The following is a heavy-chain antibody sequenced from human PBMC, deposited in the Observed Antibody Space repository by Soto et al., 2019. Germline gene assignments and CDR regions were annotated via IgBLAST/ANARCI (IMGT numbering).Heavy chain of an antibody. CDR3: ARGFCSGGSCFWFAP. CDR1: GGSIDSYY. CDR2: IYYTGAT. D-gene: IGHD2-15*01. Sequence: QVQLQESGPGLVKPSETLSLTCTVSGGSIDSYYWSWIRQPPRKGLEYIGYIYYTGATNYNPSLSSRGTHSLDTSRSQFSLILTSVTAADTAVYYCARGFCSGGSCFWFAPWGQGTLVTVSS. V-gene: IGHV4-59*01. J-gene: IGHJ5*02.